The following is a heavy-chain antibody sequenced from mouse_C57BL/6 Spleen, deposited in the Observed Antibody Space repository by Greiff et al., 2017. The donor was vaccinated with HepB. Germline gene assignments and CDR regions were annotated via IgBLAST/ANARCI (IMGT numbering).Heavy chain of an antibody. Sequence: EVKLVESGGGLVKPGGSLKLSCAASGFTFSSYAMSWVRQTPEKRLEWVATISDGGSYTYYPDNVKGRFTISRDNAKNNLYLQMSHLKSEDTAMYYCARDGWEDYWGQGTTLTVSS. D-gene: IGHD4-1*01. CDR3: ARDGWEDY. CDR2: ISDGGSYT. V-gene: IGHV5-4*01. J-gene: IGHJ2*01. CDR1: GFTFSSYA.